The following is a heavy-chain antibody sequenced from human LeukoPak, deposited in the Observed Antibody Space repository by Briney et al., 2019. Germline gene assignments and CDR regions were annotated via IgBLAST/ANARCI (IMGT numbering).Heavy chain of an antibody. CDR1: GGSIESYY. J-gene: IGHJ4*02. CDR2: IAASGTT. CDR3: ARAGYSYGYDYYFDY. V-gene: IGHV4-4*08. Sequence: SETLSLTCSVSGGSIESYYWSWIRQPPGKGLEFIGYIAASGTTKHNPSLKSRVTLSMDTSKNQFSLKLRSVTAADTAVYYCARAGYSYGYDYYFDYWGQGTLVTVSS. D-gene: IGHD5-18*01.